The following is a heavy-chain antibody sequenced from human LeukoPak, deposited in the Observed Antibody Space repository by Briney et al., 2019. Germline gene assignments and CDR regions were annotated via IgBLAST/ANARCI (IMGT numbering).Heavy chain of an antibody. CDR1: GGSISGSSYY. J-gene: IGHJ3*02. CDR2: IYYSGST. D-gene: IGHD6-13*01. Sequence: SETLSLTCTVSGGSISGSSYYWGWIRQPPGKGLEWIGSIYYSGSTYYKPSLKSRVTMSVDTSKNQFSLKLSSVTAADTAVYYCARRGGAAGDTFDIWGQGTMVTVSS. V-gene: IGHV4-39*01. CDR3: ARRGGAAGDTFDI.